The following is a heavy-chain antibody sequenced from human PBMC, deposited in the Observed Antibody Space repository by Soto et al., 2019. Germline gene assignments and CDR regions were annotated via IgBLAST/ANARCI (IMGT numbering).Heavy chain of an antibody. D-gene: IGHD3-3*01. CDR3: ARAEPLTYDFWSGYSNWFDP. CDR1: GYTFTSYY. CDR2: INPSGGST. J-gene: IGHJ5*02. V-gene: IGHV1-46*01. Sequence: ASVKVSCKASGYTFTSYYMHWVRQALGQGLEWMGIINPSGGSTSYAQKFQGRVTMTRDTSTSTVYMELSSLRSEDTAVYYCARAEPLTYDFWSGYSNWFDPWGQGTLVTVSS.